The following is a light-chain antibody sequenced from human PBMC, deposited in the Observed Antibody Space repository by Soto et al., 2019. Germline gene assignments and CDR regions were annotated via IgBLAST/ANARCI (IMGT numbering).Light chain of an antibody. Sequence: QSVLTQPPSVSGAPGQRVTISCTGSSSNIGAGYDVHWYQQLPGTAPKLLIQGNSNRPSGVPDRFSGSKSGTSASLAITGLQAEDEADYYCKSYDSSLSGWVFGGGNKLTVL. J-gene: IGLJ3*02. CDR2: GNS. CDR1: SSNIGAGYD. V-gene: IGLV1-40*01. CDR3: KSYDSSLSGWV.